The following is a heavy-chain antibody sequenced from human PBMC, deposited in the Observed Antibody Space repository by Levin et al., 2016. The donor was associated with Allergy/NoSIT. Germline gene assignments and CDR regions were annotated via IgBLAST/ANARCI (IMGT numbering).Heavy chain of an antibody. V-gene: IGHV3-21*01. Sequence: GGSLRLSCAASGFTFSSYAMSWVRQAPGKGLEWVSSISSSSSYIYYADSVKGRFTISRDNAKNSLYLQMNSLRAEDTAVYYCARGIAARLGWAYWGQGTLVTVSS. J-gene: IGHJ4*02. CDR1: GFTFSSYA. CDR3: ARGIAARLGWAY. CDR2: ISSSSSYI. D-gene: IGHD6-6*01.